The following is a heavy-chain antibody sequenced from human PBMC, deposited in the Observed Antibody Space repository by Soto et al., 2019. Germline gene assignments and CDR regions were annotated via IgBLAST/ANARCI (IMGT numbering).Heavy chain of an antibody. CDR3: ARDLEYSSSSPDY. CDR1: GYTFTSYY. V-gene: IGHV1-18*04. J-gene: IGHJ4*02. D-gene: IGHD6-6*01. CDR2: ISAYNGST. Sequence: ASVKVSCKASGYTFTSYYMHWVRQAPGQGLEWMGWISAYNGSTNYAQKLQGRVTMTTDTSTSTAYMELRSLRSDDTAVYYCARDLEYSSSSPDYWGQGTLVTVSS.